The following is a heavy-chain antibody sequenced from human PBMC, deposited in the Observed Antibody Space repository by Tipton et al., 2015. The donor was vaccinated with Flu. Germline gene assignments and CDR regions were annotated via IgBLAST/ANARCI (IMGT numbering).Heavy chain of an antibody. V-gene: IGHV4-59*12. Sequence: TLSLTCTVSGGSISDYYWSWIRQPPGKGLVWIAYSSGSSGHTKYKPPLKSRLAISLDTSENQFSLELTSVSAADTALYFCARERYDILTGAGGYFDAWGQGTLVTVSS. D-gene: IGHD3-9*01. J-gene: IGHJ4*02. CDR2: SSGSSGHT. CDR1: GGSISDYY. CDR3: ARERYDILTGAGGYFDA.